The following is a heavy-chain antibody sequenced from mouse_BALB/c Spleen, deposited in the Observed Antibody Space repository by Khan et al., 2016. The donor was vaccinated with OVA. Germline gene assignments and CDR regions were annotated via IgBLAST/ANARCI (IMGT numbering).Heavy chain of an antibody. CDR1: GFNIKDTY. CDR3: TSSIWLAY. CDR2: IDPLNGNT. Sequence: VQLQQSGAELVKPGASVKLSCTASGFNIKDTYMHWVKQRPEQGLEWIGRIDPLNGNTKYDPKFQGKATITTDTSSNTAYLQLSSLTSEDTAVYYCTSSIWLAYWGQGTLCTVAA. J-gene: IGHJ3*01. V-gene: IGHV14-3*02.